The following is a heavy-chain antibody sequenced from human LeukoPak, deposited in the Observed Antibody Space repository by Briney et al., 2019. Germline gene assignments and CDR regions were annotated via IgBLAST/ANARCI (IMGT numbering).Heavy chain of an antibody. Sequence: ASVKVSCKASGDTCTGYYMHWVRQAPGQGLEWMGRINPSTGGTNSAQKFQGRVTMTRDTSISTAYMELSRLKSDDTAVYYCARDVYCSSTSCQDDAFDIWGQGTMVTVSS. CDR2: INPSTGGT. V-gene: IGHV1-2*06. D-gene: IGHD2-2*01. J-gene: IGHJ3*02. CDR3: ARDVYCSSTSCQDDAFDI. CDR1: GDTCTGYY.